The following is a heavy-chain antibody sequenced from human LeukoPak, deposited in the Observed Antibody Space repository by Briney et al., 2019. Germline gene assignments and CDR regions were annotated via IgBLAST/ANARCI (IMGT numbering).Heavy chain of an antibody. J-gene: IGHJ4*02. CDR3: ARDAGAGWELLGRNDY. V-gene: IGHV3-21*01. CDR2: ISSSSSYI. D-gene: IGHD1-26*01. CDR1: GGSISSSS. Sequence: KPSETLSLTCTVSGGSISSSSYYWGWIRQAPGKGLEWVSSISSSSSYIYYTDSVKGRFTISRDNAKNSLYLQMNSLRAEDTAMYYCARDAGAGWELLGRNDYWGQGTLVTVSS.